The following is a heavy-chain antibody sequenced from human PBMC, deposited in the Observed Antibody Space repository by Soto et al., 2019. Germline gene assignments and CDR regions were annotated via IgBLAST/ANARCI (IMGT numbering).Heavy chain of an antibody. CDR1: VFTFSNYG. CDR2: ISYDGSNK. CDR3: ARDPSATGTYYAX. V-gene: IGHV3-30*03. J-gene: IGHJ4*02. D-gene: IGHD1-26*01. Sequence: GGSLRLSCAASVFTFSNYGMHWVRQAPGKGLEWVSSISYDGSNKYYADSVRGRLTISRDNSKNTLYLQMSSLRAEDTAVYYCARDPSATGTYYAXWGQVPLVTVSX.